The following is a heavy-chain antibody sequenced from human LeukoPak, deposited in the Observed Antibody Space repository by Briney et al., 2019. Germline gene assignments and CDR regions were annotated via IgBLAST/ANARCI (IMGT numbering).Heavy chain of an antibody. D-gene: IGHD1-14*01. CDR3: VRDSGHTGTFDI. J-gene: IGHJ3*02. V-gene: IGHV3-53*01. CDR2: IYSDGTT. Sequence: GGSLRLSCTASGFTVSNNYISWVRQAPGKGLEWVSLIYSDGTTVYADSVKGRFTISRDNPKNTLCLQMNSLRVEDTAVYYCVRDSGHTGTFDIWGQGTMVTVSS. CDR1: GFTVSNNY.